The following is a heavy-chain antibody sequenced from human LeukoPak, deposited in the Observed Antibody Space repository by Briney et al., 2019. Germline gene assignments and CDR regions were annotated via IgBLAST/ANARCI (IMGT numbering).Heavy chain of an antibody. D-gene: IGHD6-19*01. CDR3: ARASIAVSGHSDLDF. Sequence: ASVKVSCKASGYTFTNYDINWVRQATGQGLEWMGRIDPNSGGINYAQKFQGRVTMTRDTSNSTVYSELTRLRSDDTGVYFCARASIAVSGHSDLDFWGQGSPITVSS. CDR1: GYTFTNYD. V-gene: IGHV1-2*02. CDR2: IDPNSGGI. J-gene: IGHJ4*02.